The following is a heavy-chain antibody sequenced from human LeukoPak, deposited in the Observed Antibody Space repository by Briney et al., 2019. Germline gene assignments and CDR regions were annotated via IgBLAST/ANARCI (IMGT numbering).Heavy chain of an antibody. CDR3: AKGRDGYIPYYFDY. CDR2: ISGGGDNT. D-gene: IGHD5-24*01. CDR1: GFTFSTYA. V-gene: IGHV3-23*01. J-gene: IGHJ4*02. Sequence: GGSLTLSCAPSGFTFSTYAMSWVRQAPGKGLEWVSAISGGGDNTYYADSVKGRFTISRDNSKNTLYLQMNSLRAEDTAVYYCAKGRDGYIPYYFDYWGQGTLVTVSS.